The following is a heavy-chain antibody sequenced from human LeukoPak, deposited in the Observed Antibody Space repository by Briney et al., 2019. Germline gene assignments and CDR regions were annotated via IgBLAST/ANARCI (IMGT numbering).Heavy chain of an antibody. V-gene: IGHV3-48*01. CDR2: ISSSSSTI. J-gene: IGHJ4*02. D-gene: IGHD3-22*01. CDR1: GFTFSSYG. Sequence: PGGSLRLSCAASGFTFSSYGMSWVRQAPGKGLEWVSYISSSSSTIYYADSVKGRFTISRDNAKSSLYLQMNSLRAEDTAVYYCARVLHRRNYDSSVYYGYWGQGTLVTVSS. CDR3: ARVLHRRNYDSSVYYGY.